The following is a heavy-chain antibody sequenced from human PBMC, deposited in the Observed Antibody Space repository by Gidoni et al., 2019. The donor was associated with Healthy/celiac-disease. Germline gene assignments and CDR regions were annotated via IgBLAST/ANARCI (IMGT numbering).Heavy chain of an antibody. CDR3: ARDPGQLWFGESYYYYGMDV. D-gene: IGHD3-10*01. CDR2: LSSGSSYT. V-gene: IGHV3-21*01. CDR1: GFNFSHYN. J-gene: IGHJ6*02. Sequence: EVQLVESGGGLVKPGGSLRLSCAASGFNFSHYNMTWVREAPGKGLEWVSSLSSGSSYTSYADSVKGRFTISRDNAKNSLYLQLNSLRAEDTAVYSCARDPGQLWFGESYYYYGMDVWGQGTTVTVSS.